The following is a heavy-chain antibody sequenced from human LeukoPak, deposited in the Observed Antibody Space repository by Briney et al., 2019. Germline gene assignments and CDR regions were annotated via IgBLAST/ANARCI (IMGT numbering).Heavy chain of an antibody. CDR3: AKDMVYYGSGSHFDY. V-gene: IGHV3-30*02. CDR2: IRYDGNNK. D-gene: IGHD3-10*01. J-gene: IGHJ4*02. CDR1: GFTFSSYW. Sequence: GGSLRLSCAASGFTFSSYWMSWVRQAPGKGLEWVAFIRYDGNNKYYADSVKGRFTISRDNSKNTLYLQMNSLRAEDTAVYYCAKDMVYYGSGSHFDYWGQGTLFTVSS.